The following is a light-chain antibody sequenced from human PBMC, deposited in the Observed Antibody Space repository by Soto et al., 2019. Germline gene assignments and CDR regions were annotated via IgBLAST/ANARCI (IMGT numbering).Light chain of an antibody. CDR3: SSYTSSSTPYV. CDR1: SSDVGGYNY. Sequence: QSALTQPASVSGSPGQSITISCTGTSSDVGGYNYVSWYQHHPGKAPKLMIYEVSNRLSGVSNRFSGSKSGNTASLTISERQAQDGADYYCSSYTSSSTPYVFGTGTKVTVL. CDR2: EVS. J-gene: IGLJ1*01. V-gene: IGLV2-14*01.